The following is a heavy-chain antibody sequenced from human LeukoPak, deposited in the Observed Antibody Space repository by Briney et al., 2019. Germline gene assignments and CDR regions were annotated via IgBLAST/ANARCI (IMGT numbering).Heavy chain of an antibody. CDR2: ISYDGSNK. CDR1: GFTFSSYG. CDR3: AKDRSFRLGAFDI. V-gene: IGHV3-30*18. Sequence: GRSLRLSCAASGFTFSSYGMHWVRQAPGKGLEWVAVISYDGSNKYYADSVKGRFTISRDNSKNTLYLQMNSLRAKDTAVYYCAKDRSFRLGAFDIWGQGTMVTVSS. D-gene: IGHD1-26*01. J-gene: IGHJ3*02.